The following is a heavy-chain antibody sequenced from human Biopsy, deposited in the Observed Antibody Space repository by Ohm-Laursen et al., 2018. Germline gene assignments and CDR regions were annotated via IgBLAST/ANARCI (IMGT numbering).Heavy chain of an antibody. D-gene: IGHD1-1*01. CDR1: GYTFTSYD. V-gene: IGHV1-18*01. Sequence: GASVKVSCKVSGYTFTSYDIRWVRQAPGQGLEWLGWISGQRNKTRYGQKVQGRGMMTKDTSTTTAHLELRSLRTDHTAVYYCARHSPPGLEGSWNDVFDIWGQGTVVTVSS. CDR2: ISGQRNKT. J-gene: IGHJ3*02. CDR3: ARHSPPGLEGSWNDVFDI.